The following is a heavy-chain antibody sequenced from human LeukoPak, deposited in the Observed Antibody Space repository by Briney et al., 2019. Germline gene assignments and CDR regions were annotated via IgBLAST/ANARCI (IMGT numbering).Heavy chain of an antibody. CDR1: GGSMTTYY. J-gene: IGHJ6*02. V-gene: IGHV4-59*01. Sequence: SETLSFTCTVSGGSMTTYYWTWIRQPPGKGLEWIGYISYSGSTNYNPSLQSRLTISVDTSENQFSLKLSSVTAADTAVYYCARDNLALNTLDVWGQGTTVTVSS. D-gene: IGHD2-15*01. CDR2: ISYSGST. CDR3: ARDNLALNTLDV.